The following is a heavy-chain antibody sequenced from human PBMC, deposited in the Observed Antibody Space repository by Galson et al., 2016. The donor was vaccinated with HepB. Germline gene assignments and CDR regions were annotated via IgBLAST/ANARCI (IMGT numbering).Heavy chain of an antibody. Sequence: PALVKPTQTLTLTCTFSGFSLSTTGVGVGWIRQSPGKALEWLANIYWDNDDRYSPSLGSRLTIAKDTSKNQVVLTMTNMDPVDTATYYCAHRPGGTLFWYFDMCGPGTLVTVSS. CDR3: AHRPGGTLFWYFDM. J-gene: IGHJ2*01. V-gene: IGHV2-5*02. CDR1: GFSLSTTGVG. D-gene: IGHD2-15*01. CDR2: IYWDNDD.